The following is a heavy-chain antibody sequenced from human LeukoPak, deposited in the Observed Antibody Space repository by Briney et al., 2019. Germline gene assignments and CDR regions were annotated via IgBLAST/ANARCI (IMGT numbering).Heavy chain of an antibody. J-gene: IGHJ3*02. D-gene: IGHD6-13*01. Sequence: ASVKVSCKASGYTFTAYYLHWVRQAPGQGLEWMGRIIPILGIANYAQKFQGRVTITADKSTSTAYMELSSLRSEDTAVYYCARAPLGSSWRMEAFDIWGQGTMVTVSS. CDR3: ARAPLGSSWRMEAFDI. CDR1: GYTFTAYY. CDR2: IIPILGIA. V-gene: IGHV1-69*04.